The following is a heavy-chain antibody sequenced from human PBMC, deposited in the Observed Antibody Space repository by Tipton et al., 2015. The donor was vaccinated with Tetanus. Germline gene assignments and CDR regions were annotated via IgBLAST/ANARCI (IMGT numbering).Heavy chain of an antibody. CDR3: ARGPRGYSYGSDFHYYGLDV. V-gene: IGHV4-34*01. D-gene: IGHD5-18*01. CDR2: INHSGST. Sequence: LRLSCSVSDGSFSGYFWTWIRQPPGKGLEWIGEINHSGSTHYSPSHKSRVTISVDSSTNQFSLKLTSVTAADTALYYCARGPRGYSYGSDFHYYGLDVWGQGTTVTVSS. CDR1: DGSFSGYF. J-gene: IGHJ6*02.